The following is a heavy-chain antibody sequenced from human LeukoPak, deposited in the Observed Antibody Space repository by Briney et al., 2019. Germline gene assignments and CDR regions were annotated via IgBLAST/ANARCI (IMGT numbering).Heavy chain of an antibody. V-gene: IGHV3-33*08. J-gene: IGHJ4*02. CDR3: ARDRYESNGHVDY. CDR1: GVTFSNYA. D-gene: IGHD3-22*01. Sequence: GGSLRLSCAASGVTFSNYAMTWVRQAPGKGLEWVALIWFDGSNKYYADSVKGRFTISRDNSKNTLYLQMNSLRAEDTAVYYCARDRYESNGHVDYWGQGTLVTVSS. CDR2: IWFDGSNK.